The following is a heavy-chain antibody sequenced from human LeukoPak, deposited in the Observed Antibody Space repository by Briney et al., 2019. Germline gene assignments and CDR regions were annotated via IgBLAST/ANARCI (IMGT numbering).Heavy chain of an antibody. J-gene: IGHJ4*02. D-gene: IGHD3-22*01. CDR3: TTDLGYYDSSGYYPELDH. CDR2: IKSKTDGGTT. CDR1: GFTFSNAW. V-gene: IGHV3-15*01. Sequence: PGGSLRLSCAASGFTFSNAWMSWVRQAPGKGLEWVGRIKSKTDGGTTDYAAPVKGRFTISRDDSKNTLYLQMNSLKTEDTAVYYCTTDLGYYDSSGYYPELDHWGQGTLVTVSS.